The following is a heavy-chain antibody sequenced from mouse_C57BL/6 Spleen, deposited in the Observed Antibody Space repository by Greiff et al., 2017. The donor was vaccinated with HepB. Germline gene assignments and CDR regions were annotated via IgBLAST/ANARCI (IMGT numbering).Heavy chain of an antibody. J-gene: IGHJ2*01. V-gene: IGHV14-4*01. CDR2: IDPENGDT. CDR3: TTDYYGFFDY. CDR1: GFNIKDDY. D-gene: IGHD1-1*01. Sequence: EVQLQQSGAELVRPGASVKLSCTASGFNIKDDYMHWVKQRPEQGLEWIGWIDPENGDTEYASKFQGKATITADTSSNTAYLQLSSLTSEDTAVYYCTTDYYGFFDYWGQGTTLTVSS.